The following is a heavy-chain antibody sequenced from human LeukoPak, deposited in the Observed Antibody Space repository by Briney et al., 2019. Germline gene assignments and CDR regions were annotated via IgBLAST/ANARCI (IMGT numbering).Heavy chain of an antibody. Sequence: SETLSLTCGVSGGSINRGDYYWSWIRQHPGKGLEWIGHIYYSGTTYHNPSLKGRLTISVDTSKNQFSLKLSSVTAADTAVYYCARVLRGGPYGSNSYFPYYFDYWGQGTLVTVSS. CDR2: IYYSGTT. J-gene: IGHJ4*02. CDR3: ARVLRGGPYGSNSYFPYYFDY. V-gene: IGHV4-31*11. D-gene: IGHD3-10*01. CDR1: GGSINRGDYY.